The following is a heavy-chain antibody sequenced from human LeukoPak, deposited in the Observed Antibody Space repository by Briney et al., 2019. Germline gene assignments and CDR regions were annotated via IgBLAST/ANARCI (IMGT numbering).Heavy chain of an antibody. V-gene: IGHV1-24*01. Sequence: ASVKVSCKVSGYTLTELSMHWVRQAPGKGLEWMGGFDPEDGETIYAQKFQGRVTMTEDTSTDTAYMELSSLRSEDTAVYYCATLGYGSELHGFDYWGQGTLVTVSS. CDR3: ATLGYGSELHGFDY. D-gene: IGHD1-26*01. CDR1: GYTLTELS. CDR2: FDPEDGET. J-gene: IGHJ4*02.